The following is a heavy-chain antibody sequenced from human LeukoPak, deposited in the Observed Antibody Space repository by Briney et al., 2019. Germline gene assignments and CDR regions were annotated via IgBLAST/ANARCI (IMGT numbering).Heavy chain of an antibody. Sequence: GGSLRLSCAASGFTFSSYEMNWVRQAPGKGLEWGSYISSSGSTIYYADSVKGRFTISRDNAKNSLYLQMNSLRAEDTAVYYCASWGRYYDSSGYYYNWFDPWGQGTLVTVSS. V-gene: IGHV3-48*03. CDR3: ASWGRYYDSSGYYYNWFDP. CDR1: GFTFSSYE. D-gene: IGHD3-22*01. J-gene: IGHJ5*02. CDR2: ISSSGSTI.